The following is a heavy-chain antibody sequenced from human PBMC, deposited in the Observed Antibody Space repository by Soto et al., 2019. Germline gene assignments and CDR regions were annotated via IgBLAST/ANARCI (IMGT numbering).Heavy chain of an antibody. Sequence: SQTLSLTCAISGDSVSSNSAAWNWIRQSPSRGLEWLGRTYYRSKWYNDYAVSVKSRITINPDTSKNQFSLQLNSVTPEDTAVYYFVIGKVWDYIFSPYYPHYYYYGMDVWGQGTMVTV. D-gene: IGHD3-10*01. CDR2: TYYRSKWYN. J-gene: IGHJ6*02. CDR1: GDSVSSNSAA. CDR3: VIGKVWDYIFSPYYPHYYYYGMDV. V-gene: IGHV6-1*01.